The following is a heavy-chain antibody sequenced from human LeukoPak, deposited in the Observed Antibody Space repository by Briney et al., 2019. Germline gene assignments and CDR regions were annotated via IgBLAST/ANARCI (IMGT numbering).Heavy chain of an antibody. CDR1: GYTFTGYY. CDR2: ISAYNGNT. J-gene: IGHJ4*02. CDR3: ARDFDVYSTGWSYY. Sequence: ASVKVSCKASGYTFTGYYMHWVRQAPGQGLEWMGWISAYNGNTNYAQNLQGRVTMTTDTSTSTAYMELRGLRSDDTAVYYCARDFDVYSTGWSYYWGQGALVTVSS. D-gene: IGHD6-19*01. V-gene: IGHV1-18*04.